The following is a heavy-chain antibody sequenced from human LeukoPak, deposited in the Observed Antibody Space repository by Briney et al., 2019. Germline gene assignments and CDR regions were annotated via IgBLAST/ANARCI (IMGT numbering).Heavy chain of an antibody. CDR1: GYTFTGYY. CDR2: INPNSGGT. V-gene: IGHV1-2*02. CDR3: ARDGDYDILTGFDY. D-gene: IGHD3-9*01. J-gene: IGHJ4*02. Sequence: ASVKVSCKASGYTFTGYYMHWVRQAPGQGLEWMGWINPNSGGTNYAQKFQGRVTMTRDTSISTAYMELSRLRSDDTAVYYCARDGDYDILTGFDYWGQGTLVTVSS.